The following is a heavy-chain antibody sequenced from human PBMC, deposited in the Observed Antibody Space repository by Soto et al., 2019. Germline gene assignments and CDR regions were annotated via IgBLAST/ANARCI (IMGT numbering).Heavy chain of an antibody. CDR1: AGSITSDEYY. J-gene: IGHJ4*02. D-gene: IGHD3-10*01. V-gene: IGHV4-31*03. Sequence: QVQLQESGPGLVKPSQTLSLTCTVSAGSITSDEYYWNWIRYRPGKGLEWIGFIHHTGSTFYNPSLESRPSISIDTSESQFALNLASVTVADTAVYYCARRPTGSGSSFFDYWGPGTLVTVSS. CDR2: IHHTGST. CDR3: ARRPTGSGSSFFDY.